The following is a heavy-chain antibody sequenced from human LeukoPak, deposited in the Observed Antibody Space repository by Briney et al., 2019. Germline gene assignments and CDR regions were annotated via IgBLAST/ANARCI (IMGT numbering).Heavy chain of an antibody. CDR3: AWGKDYRQFDY. Sequence: ASVKVSCKASGGTFSSYAISWVRQAPGQGLEWMGGIIPIFGTANYAQKFQGRVTITADESTSTAYMALSSLRSEDTAVYYCAWGKDYRQFDYWGQGTLVTVSS. CDR2: IIPIFGTA. CDR1: GGTFSSYA. V-gene: IGHV1-69*13. J-gene: IGHJ4*02. D-gene: IGHD3-16*01.